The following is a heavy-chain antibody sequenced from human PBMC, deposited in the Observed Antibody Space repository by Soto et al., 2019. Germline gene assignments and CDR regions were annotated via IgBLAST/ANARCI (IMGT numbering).Heavy chain of an antibody. CDR1: GYTFTSYG. CDR2: ISAYNGNT. V-gene: IGHV1-18*01. Sequence: VASVKVSCKASGYTFTSYGISWVRQAPGQGLEWMGWISAYNGNTNYAQKLQGRVTMTTDTSTSTAYMELRSLRSDDTAVYYCAGCSSTSCYRHYYYGMDVWGQGTTVTVSS. CDR3: AGCSSTSCYRHYYYGMDV. J-gene: IGHJ6*02. D-gene: IGHD2-2*02.